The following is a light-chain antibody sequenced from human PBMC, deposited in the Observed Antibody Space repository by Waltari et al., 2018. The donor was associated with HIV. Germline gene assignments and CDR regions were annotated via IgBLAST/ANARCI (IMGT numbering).Light chain of an antibody. Sequence: QSALTQPPSASGSPGQPVTIACTGTSRDVGGYNYASWYQQYPGKAPKLMIYEVTKRPSGVPDRFSGSKSGNTASLTVSGLQAEDEADYYCSSYAGSNNYVVFGGGTRLTVL. J-gene: IGLJ2*01. V-gene: IGLV2-8*01. CDR1: SRDVGGYNY. CDR3: SSYAGSNNYVV. CDR2: EVT.